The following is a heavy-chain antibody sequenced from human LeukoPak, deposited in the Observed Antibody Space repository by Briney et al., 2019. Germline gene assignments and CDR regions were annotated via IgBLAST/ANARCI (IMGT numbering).Heavy chain of an antibody. CDR3: ARSRGYNYYYYYYMDV. Sequence: SVKVSCKASGGTFSSYAISWVRQAPGQGLEWMGGIIPIFGTANYAQKFQGRVTITADRSTSTAYMELSSLRSEDTAVYYCARSRGYNYYYYYYMDVWGKGTTVTVSS. CDR2: IIPIFGTA. CDR1: GGTFSSYA. D-gene: IGHD5-12*01. V-gene: IGHV1-69*06. J-gene: IGHJ6*03.